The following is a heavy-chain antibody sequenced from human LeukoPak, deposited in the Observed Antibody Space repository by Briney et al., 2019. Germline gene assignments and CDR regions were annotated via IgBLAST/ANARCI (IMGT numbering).Heavy chain of an antibody. J-gene: IGHJ5*02. CDR1: GGSFSGYY. Sequence: SETLSLTCAVYGGSFSGYYWSWIRQPPGKGLEWIGEINHSGSTNYNPSLKSRVTISVDTSKNQFSLKLSSVTAADTAVYYCASGPANNWFDPWGQGTLATVSS. V-gene: IGHV4-34*01. CDR3: ASGPANNWFDP. CDR2: INHSGST. D-gene: IGHD2-2*01.